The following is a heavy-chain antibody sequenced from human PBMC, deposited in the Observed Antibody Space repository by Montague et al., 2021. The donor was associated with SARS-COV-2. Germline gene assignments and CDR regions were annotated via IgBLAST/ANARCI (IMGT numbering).Heavy chain of an antibody. CDR2: IYNSGST. D-gene: IGHD1-20*01. CDR1: GGSISGYY. V-gene: IGHV4-4*07. CDR3: VRDQGRSNWNYPDY. J-gene: IGHJ4*02. Sequence: SETRSLTCTVSGGSISGYYWSWFRQSAGKGLEWIGRIYNSGSTSYNPSXXSRVTMSVDTSKNQFSLKLSSVTAADTAVYYCVRDQGRSNWNYPDYWGQGTLVTVSS.